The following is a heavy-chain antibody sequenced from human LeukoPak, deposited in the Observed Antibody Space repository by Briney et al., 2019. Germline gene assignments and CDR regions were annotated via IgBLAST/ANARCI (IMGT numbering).Heavy chain of an antibody. V-gene: IGHV3-23*01. CDR1: GFTFSSYA. D-gene: IGHD3-22*01. CDR2: ISGSGGST. Sequence: GGSLRLSCAASGFTFSSYAMSWVRQAPGKGLEWVSGISGSGGSTYYADSVKGRFTISRDNFKNTLYLQMNSLRVEDTAVYYCARDGDSSGYLYYFDYWGQGTLVTVSS. J-gene: IGHJ4*02. CDR3: ARDGDSSGYLYYFDY.